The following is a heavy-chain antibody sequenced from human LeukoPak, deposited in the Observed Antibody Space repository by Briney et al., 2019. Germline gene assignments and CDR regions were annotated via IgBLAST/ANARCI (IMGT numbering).Heavy chain of an antibody. D-gene: IGHD5-18*01. CDR1: GYTFTTYD. J-gene: IGHJ4*02. CDR2: MNPNSGNT. V-gene: IGHV1-8*01. CDR3: ARRNTAMVAGLDY. Sequence: ASVKVSCKASGYTFTTYDINWVRQATGQGLGWMGCMNPNSGNTGYAQKFQGRVTMTRNTSISTAFMELSGLRSEDTAVYFCARRNTAMVAGLDYWGQGSPVTVSS.